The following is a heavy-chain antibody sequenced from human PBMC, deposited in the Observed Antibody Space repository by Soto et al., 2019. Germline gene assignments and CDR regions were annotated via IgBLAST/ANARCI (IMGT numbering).Heavy chain of an antibody. V-gene: IGHV3-30*18. CDR1: GVTFSSYG. CDR3: AKALRFLDGMDV. Sequence: GSLRLSCAASGVTFSSYGMHWVRQAPGKGLEWVAVISYDGSNKYYADSVKGRFTISRDNSKNTLYLQMNSLRAEDTAVYYCAKALRFLDGMDVWGQGTTVTVSS. CDR2: ISYDGSNK. D-gene: IGHD3-3*01. J-gene: IGHJ6*02.